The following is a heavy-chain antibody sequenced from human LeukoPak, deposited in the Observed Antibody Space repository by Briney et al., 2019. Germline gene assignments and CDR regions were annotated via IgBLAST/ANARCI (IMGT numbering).Heavy chain of an antibody. D-gene: IGHD3-10*01. CDR1: GFTFSDYY. CDR3: ASARNGDNYYGSGSYYSAGLFDY. CDR2: ISSSSIYT. J-gene: IGHJ4*02. Sequence: PGGSLILSCAASGFTFSDYYMTWIRQVPGKGLEWVSSISSSSIYTNYADSVKGRFTISRDNAKNSLYLQMNSLRAEDTAVYYCASARNGDNYYGSGSYYSAGLFDYWGQGTLVTVSS. V-gene: IGHV3-11*03.